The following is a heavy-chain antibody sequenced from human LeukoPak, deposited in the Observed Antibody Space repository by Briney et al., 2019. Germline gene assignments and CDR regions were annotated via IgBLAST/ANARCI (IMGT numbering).Heavy chain of an antibody. CDR3: AKTPRYSSSWYRGNGDYFDY. CDR2: MNPNSGNT. V-gene: IGHV1-8*03. J-gene: IGHJ4*02. D-gene: IGHD6-13*01. Sequence: ASVKVSCKASGYTFTSYDINWVRQATGQGLEWMGWMNPNSGNTGYAQKFQGRVTITRNTSISTAYMELSSLRSEDTAVYYCAKTPRYSSSWYRGNGDYFDYWGQGTLVTVSS. CDR1: GYTFTSYD.